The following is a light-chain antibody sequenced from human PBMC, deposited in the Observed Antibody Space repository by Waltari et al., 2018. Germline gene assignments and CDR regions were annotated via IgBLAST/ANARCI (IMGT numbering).Light chain of an antibody. CDR3: SSYAGSSKGV. CDR1: SSDVGNYKR. V-gene: IGLV2-23*02. Sequence: QSALTQPASVSRSPGQSIIISCTGTSSDVGNYKRVSWYQQHPGKAPKLMIYAVSKRPSGVSDRFSGSKSGDMASLTISGLQPEDEAEYFCSSYAGSSKGVFGGGTKVTVL. CDR2: AVS. J-gene: IGLJ2*01.